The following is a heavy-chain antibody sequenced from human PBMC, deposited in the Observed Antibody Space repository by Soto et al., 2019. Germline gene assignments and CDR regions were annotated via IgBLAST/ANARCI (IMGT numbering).Heavy chain of an antibody. J-gene: IGHJ5*02. Sequence: QVQLQESGPGLVKPSQTLSLTCTVSGGSISSVGYYWNWIRQHPGKDLEWVGYISYSGITHHNPALTSRVFISVDTSKNAYPLNLDFVADADTAVYYCARDVGELGTRFDPWGQGRVVAVSS. CDR1: GGSISSVGYY. V-gene: IGHV4-31*03. D-gene: IGHD1-26*01. CDR3: ARDVGELGTRFDP. CDR2: ISYSGIT.